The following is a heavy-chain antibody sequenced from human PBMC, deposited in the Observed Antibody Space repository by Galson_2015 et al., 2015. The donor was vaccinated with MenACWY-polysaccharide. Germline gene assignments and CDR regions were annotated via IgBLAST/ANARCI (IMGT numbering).Heavy chain of an antibody. CDR2: IKSDGSST. CDR1: GFTFRSYG. CDR3: ARGYSAYD. D-gene: IGHD5-12*01. J-gene: IGHJ4*02. Sequence: SLRLSCAASGFTFRSYGMHWVRQAPGKGLVWVSRIKSDGSSTNYADSVKGRFTISRDNAKNTLYLQMNSLRAEDTALYCCARGYSAYDWGQGTLVTVSA. V-gene: IGHV3-74*01.